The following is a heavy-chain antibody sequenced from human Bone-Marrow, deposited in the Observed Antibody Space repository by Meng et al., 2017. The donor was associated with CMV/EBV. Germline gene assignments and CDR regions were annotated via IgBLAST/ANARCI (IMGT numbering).Heavy chain of an antibody. CDR3: ARLVPYGMDV. CDR1: GYTFTGYY. V-gene: IGHV5-51*01. J-gene: IGHJ6*02. Sequence: KVSCKASGYTFTGYYMHWVRQMPGKGLEWMGIIYPGDSDTRYSPSFQGQVTISADKSISTAYLQWSSLKASDTAMYYCARLVPYGMDVWGQGTTVTVSS. CDR2: IYPGDSDT.